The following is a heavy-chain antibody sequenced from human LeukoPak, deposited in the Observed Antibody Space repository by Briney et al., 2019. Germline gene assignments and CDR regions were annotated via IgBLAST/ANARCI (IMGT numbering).Heavy chain of an antibody. CDR2: IYTSGST. CDR1: GGSISSGSYY. Sequence: SQTLSLTCTVSGGSISSGSYYWRWIRQPAGKGLEWIGRIYTSGSTNYNPSLKSRVTISVDTSKNQFSLKLSSVTAADTAVYYCARGRAARNWFNPWGQGTLVTVSS. CDR3: ARGRAARNWFNP. J-gene: IGHJ5*02. V-gene: IGHV4-61*02.